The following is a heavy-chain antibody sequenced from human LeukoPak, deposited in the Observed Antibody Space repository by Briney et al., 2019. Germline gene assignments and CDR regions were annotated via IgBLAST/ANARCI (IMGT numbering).Heavy chain of an antibody. CDR2: IYPGDSDT. Sequence: GESLKISCKGSGYSFTTYWIAWVRQMPGKGLEWMGIIYPGDSDTKYSPSFQGQVNISADKSTTTAYLQWSSLKASDTAMYCCARQFRLVGGDLDYWGQGTLVTVSS. CDR3: ARQFRLVGGDLDY. V-gene: IGHV5-51*01. D-gene: IGHD2-8*02. CDR1: GYSFTTYW. J-gene: IGHJ4*02.